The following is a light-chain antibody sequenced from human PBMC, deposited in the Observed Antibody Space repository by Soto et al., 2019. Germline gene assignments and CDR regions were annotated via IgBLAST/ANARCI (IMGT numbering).Light chain of an antibody. Sequence: DVQMTQSPSSLSASVGDRVTITCRASQDINSWLAWYQQQPEKAPKSLIYAASSLQTGVPYRFSGSGSGTDLTLTISSLQPEDSATYYCQQYNIYPLTVRGGTKVEIK. CDR1: QDINSW. CDR2: AAS. CDR3: QQYNIYPLT. V-gene: IGKV1D-16*01. J-gene: IGKJ4*01.